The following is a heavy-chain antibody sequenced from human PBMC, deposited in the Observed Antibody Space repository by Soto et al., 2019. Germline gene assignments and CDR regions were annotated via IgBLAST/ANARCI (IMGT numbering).Heavy chain of an antibody. CDR1: GGSISSSNW. CDR2: IYHSGST. D-gene: IGHD5-12*01. V-gene: IGHV4-4*02. CDR3: ARDQFIASITDYYYYYGMDV. Sequence: PSETLSLTCAVSGGSISSSNWWSWVRQPPGKGLDWIGEIYHSGSTNYNPSLKSRVTISVDKSKNQFSLKLSSVTAADTAVYYCARDQFIASITDYYYYYGMDVWGQGTTVTVSS. J-gene: IGHJ6*02.